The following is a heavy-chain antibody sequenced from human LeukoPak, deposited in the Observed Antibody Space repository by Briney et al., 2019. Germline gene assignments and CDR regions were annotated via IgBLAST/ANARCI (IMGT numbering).Heavy chain of an antibody. CDR3: ARDPRYCSGGSCYWVFDY. J-gene: IGHJ4*02. V-gene: IGHV1-46*01. CDR2: INPSGGST. D-gene: IGHD2-15*01. Sequence: ASVKVSCKASGYTFTSYYMHWVRQAPGQGLEGMGIINPSGGSTSYAQKFQGRVTMTRDMSTSTVYMELSSLRSEDTAVYYCARDPRYCSGGSCYWVFDYWGQGTLVTVSS. CDR1: GYTFTSYY.